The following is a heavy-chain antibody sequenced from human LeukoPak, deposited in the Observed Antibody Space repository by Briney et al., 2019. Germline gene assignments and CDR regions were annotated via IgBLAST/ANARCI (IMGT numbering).Heavy chain of an antibody. CDR3: ARLGLHGSGTYYFFDY. J-gene: IGHJ4*02. V-gene: IGHV1-18*01. CDR2: ISAYNGNT. D-gene: IGHD3-10*01. CDR1: GYTFTSYG. Sequence: ASVTVSCTASGYTFTSYGISWVRQAPGQGLEWMGWISAYNGNTNYAQKLQGRVTMTTDTSTSTAYMELRSLRSDDTAVYYCARLGLHGSGTYYFFDYWGQGTLVTVSS.